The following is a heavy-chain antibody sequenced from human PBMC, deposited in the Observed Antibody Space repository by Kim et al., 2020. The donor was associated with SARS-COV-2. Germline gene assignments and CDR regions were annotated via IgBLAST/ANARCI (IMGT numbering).Heavy chain of an antibody. CDR1: GFTFDDYA. J-gene: IGHJ4*02. V-gene: IGHV3-9*01. CDR3: AKDPSYSGSYPDY. D-gene: IGHD1-26*01. CDR2: ISWNSGSI. Sequence: GGSLRLSCAASGFTFDDYAMHWVRQAPGKGLEWVSGISWNSGSIGYADSVKGRFTISRDNAKNSLYLQMNSLRAEDTALYYCAKDPSYSGSYPDYWGQGT.